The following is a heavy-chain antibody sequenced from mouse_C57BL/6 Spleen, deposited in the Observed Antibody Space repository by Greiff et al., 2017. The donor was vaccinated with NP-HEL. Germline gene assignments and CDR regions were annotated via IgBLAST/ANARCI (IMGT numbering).Heavy chain of an antibody. V-gene: IGHV1-50*01. D-gene: IGHD6-1*01. CDR3: ARKGGHS. CDR1: GYTFTSYW. CDR2: IDPSDSYT. Sequence: QVQLQQPGAELVKPGASVKLSCKASGYTFTSYWMQWVKQRPGQGLEWIGEIDPSDSYTNYNQKFKGKATLTVDTSSSTAYMQLSSLTSEDSAVYYCARKGGHSWGQGTLVTVSA. J-gene: IGHJ3*01.